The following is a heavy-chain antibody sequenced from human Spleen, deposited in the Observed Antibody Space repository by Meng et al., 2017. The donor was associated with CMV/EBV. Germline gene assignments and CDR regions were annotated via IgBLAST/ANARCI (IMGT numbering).Heavy chain of an antibody. CDR2: IHPNTGGT. Sequence: ASVKVSCKTSGYTFTGHYMHWVRQAPGQGLEWMGWIHPNTGGTNYAQNFQGRVTMTRDTSIRAVYMELSSLRSDDTAVYYCARAGVLRFLEWPSGGMDVWGQGTTVTVSS. CDR3: ARAGVLRFLEWPSGGMDV. J-gene: IGHJ6*02. D-gene: IGHD3-3*01. CDR1: GYTFTGHY. V-gene: IGHV1-2*02.